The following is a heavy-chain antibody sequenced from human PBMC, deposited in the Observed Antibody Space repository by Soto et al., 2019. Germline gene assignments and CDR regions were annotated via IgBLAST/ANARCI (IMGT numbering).Heavy chain of an antibody. J-gene: IGHJ6*02. V-gene: IGHV4-39*01. CDR1: GGSISSSSYY. CDR2: IYYSGST. D-gene: IGHD6-13*01. CDR3: ARHPASGSSWAIYYYYGMDV. Sequence: SETLSLTCTVSGGSISSSSYYWGWIRQPPGKGLEWIGSIYYSGSTYYDPSLKIRVTISVDTSKNQFSLKLSSVTAADTAVYYCARHPASGSSWAIYYYYGMDVWGQGTTVTVSS.